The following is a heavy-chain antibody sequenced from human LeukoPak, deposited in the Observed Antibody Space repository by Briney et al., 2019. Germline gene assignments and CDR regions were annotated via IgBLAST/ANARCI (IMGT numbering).Heavy chain of an antibody. CDR3: ARDLPAGGDYEGWFDP. V-gene: IGHV3-30-3*01. D-gene: IGHD4-17*01. J-gene: IGHJ5*02. CDR2: ISYDGSNK. CDR1: GFTFSSYA. Sequence: GGSLRLSCAASGFTFSSYAMHWVRQAPGKGLEWVAVISYDGSNKYYADSVKGRFTISRDNSKNTLYLQMNSLRAEDTAVYYCARDLPAGGDYEGWFDPWGQGTLVTVSS.